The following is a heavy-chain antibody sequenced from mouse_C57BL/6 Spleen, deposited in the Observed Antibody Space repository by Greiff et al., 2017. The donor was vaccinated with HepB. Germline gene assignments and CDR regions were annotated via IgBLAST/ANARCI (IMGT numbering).Heavy chain of an antibody. V-gene: IGHV1-55*01. CDR2: IYPGSGST. J-gene: IGHJ3*01. CDR3: ARSNYGNYLAWFAY. Sequence: QVHVKQSGAELVKLGASVKMSCKASGYTFTSYWITWVKQRPGQGLEWIGDIYPGSGSTNYNEKFKSKATLTVDTSSSTAYMQLSSLTSEDSAVYYCARSNYGNYLAWFAYWGQGTLVTVSA. D-gene: IGHD2-1*01. CDR1: GYTFTSYW.